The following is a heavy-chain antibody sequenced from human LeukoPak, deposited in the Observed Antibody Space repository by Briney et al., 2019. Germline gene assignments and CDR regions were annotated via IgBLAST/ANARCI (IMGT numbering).Heavy chain of an antibody. Sequence: PGGSLTLSCAASGFTVSSNYMSWVRQAPGKGLEWVSVIYSGGSTYYADSVKGRFTISRHNSKNTLYLQMNSLRAEDTAVYYCARDRFFNRYYYGMDVWGQGTTVTVSS. J-gene: IGHJ6*02. CDR1: GFTVSSNY. CDR2: IYSGGST. CDR3: ARDRFFNRYYYGMDV. V-gene: IGHV3-53*04.